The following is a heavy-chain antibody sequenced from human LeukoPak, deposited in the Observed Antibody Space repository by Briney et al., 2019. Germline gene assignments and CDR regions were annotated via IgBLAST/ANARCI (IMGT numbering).Heavy chain of an antibody. V-gene: IGHV4-30-2*01. D-gene: IGHD3-22*01. Sequence: SETLSLTCAVSGGSISSGGYSWSWIRQPPGKGLEWIGYIYHSGSTYYNPSLKSRVTISVDRSKNQFSLKLSSVTAADTAVYYCARAGHAVVIDAFDIWGQGTMVTVSS. CDR2: IYHSGST. J-gene: IGHJ3*02. CDR3: ARAGHAVVIDAFDI. CDR1: GGSISSGGYS.